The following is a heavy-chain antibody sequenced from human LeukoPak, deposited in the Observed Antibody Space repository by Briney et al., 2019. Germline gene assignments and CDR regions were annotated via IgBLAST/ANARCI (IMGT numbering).Heavy chain of an antibody. CDR1: GYTFTSYG. J-gene: IGHJ5*02. CDR3: ARLSTDSSGYYYVWWFDP. D-gene: IGHD3-22*01. CDR2: ISAYNGNT. Sequence: ASVKVSCKASGYTFTSYGISWVRQAPGQGLEWMGWISAYNGNTNYAQKLQGRVTMTTDTSTSTAYTELRSLRSDDTAVYYCARLSTDSSGYYYVWWFDPWGQGTLVTVSS. V-gene: IGHV1-18*01.